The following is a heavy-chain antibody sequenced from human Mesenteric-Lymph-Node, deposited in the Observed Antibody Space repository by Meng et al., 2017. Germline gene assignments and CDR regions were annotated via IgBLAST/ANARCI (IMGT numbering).Heavy chain of an antibody. V-gene: IGHV4-39*07. CDR3: ARARGYSYGYSGYNWFDP. J-gene: IGHJ5*02. Sequence: SETLSLTCTVSGGSISSSSYYWGWIRQPPGKGLEWIGSIYYSVSTYYNPSLKSRVTISVDTSKNQFSLKLSSVTAADTAVYYCARARGYSYGYSGYNWFDPWGQGTLVTVSS. D-gene: IGHD5-18*01. CDR2: IYYSVST. CDR1: GGSISSSSYY.